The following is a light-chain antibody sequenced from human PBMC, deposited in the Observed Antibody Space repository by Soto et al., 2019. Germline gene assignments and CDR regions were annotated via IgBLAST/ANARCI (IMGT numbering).Light chain of an antibody. Sequence: QSVLTQPASVSGSPGQSITISCTGTSSDVGGYNYVSWYQQHPGKAPKLMIYEVSNRPSGVSNRFSGSKSGNTASLTISGLQTEDEADYYCSSFTTINTGVFGGGTKLTFL. J-gene: IGLJ3*02. V-gene: IGLV2-14*01. CDR2: EVS. CDR1: SSDVGGYNY. CDR3: SSFTTINTGV.